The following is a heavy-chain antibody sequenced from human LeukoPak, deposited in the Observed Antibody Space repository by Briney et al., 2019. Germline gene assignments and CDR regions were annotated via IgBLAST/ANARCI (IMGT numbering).Heavy chain of an antibody. D-gene: IGHD3-10*01. V-gene: IGHV3-33*01. CDR2: IWYDGSNK. CDR3: ARDRYGSGSYYYS. J-gene: IGHJ5*02. CDR1: GFPFSSYG. Sequence: GRSLRLSCAASGFPFSSYGMHWVRQAPGKGLERVAVIWYDGSNKYYADSVKGRFTISRDNSKNTLYLQMNSLRAEDTAVYYCARDRYGSGSYYYSWGQGTLVTVSS.